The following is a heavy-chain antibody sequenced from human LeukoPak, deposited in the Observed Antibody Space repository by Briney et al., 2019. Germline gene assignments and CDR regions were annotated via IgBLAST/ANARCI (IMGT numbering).Heavy chain of an antibody. CDR1: GGSISNTNW. D-gene: IGHD2-8*01. CDR3: SRENGAFSPFGY. J-gene: IGHJ4*02. Sequence: SETLSLTCGVSGGSISNTNWWSWVRQPPGQGLEWIGEISLTGLTHYNPSLESRVTVSLDKSKDQLSLNLTSVTAADTAVYYCSRENGAFSPFGYWGQGILVTVLS. CDR2: ISLTGLT. V-gene: IGHV4-4*02.